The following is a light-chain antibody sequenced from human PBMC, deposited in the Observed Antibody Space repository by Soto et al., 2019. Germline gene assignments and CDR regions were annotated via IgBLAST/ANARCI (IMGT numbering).Light chain of an antibody. CDR3: QQYNLYWT. V-gene: IGKV1-5*01. Sequence: QSPSTLSASIGDRVTITCRASESINNWLAWYQQKPGKAPKLLIYDASSVQSGVPSRFSGSGSGTEFTLTISSLQPDDLATYYCQQYNLYWTFGQGTKVDIK. CDR2: DAS. CDR1: ESINNW. J-gene: IGKJ1*01.